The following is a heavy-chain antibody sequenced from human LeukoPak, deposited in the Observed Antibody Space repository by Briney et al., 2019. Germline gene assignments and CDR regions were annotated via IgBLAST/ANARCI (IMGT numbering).Heavy chain of an antibody. V-gene: IGHV4-34*01. Sequence: SATLSLTCAVYGGSFSGYYWSWIRQPPGKGLEWIGEINHSGSTNYNPSLKSRVTISVDTSKNQFSLKLSSVTAADTAVYYCARGRDGYKHFDYWGQGTLVTVSS. J-gene: IGHJ4*02. D-gene: IGHD5-24*01. CDR1: GGSFSGYY. CDR2: INHSGST. CDR3: ARGRDGYKHFDY.